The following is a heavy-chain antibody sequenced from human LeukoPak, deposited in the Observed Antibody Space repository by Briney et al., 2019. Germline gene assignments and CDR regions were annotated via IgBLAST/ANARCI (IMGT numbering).Heavy chain of an antibody. CDR3: AKDQGYSHIVDYYYMDV. CDR2: IRYDEGNK. CDR1: GFTFSDYG. D-gene: IGHD5-18*01. J-gene: IGHJ6*03. V-gene: IGHV3-30*02. Sequence: GGSLRLSCIASGFTFSDYGMHWFRQAPGKGLEWVAFIRYDEGNKYYADSVRGRFTISRDNSKNTLYLQVNSLRAEDTAVYHYAKDQGYSHIVDYYYMDVWGKGTTVTVSS.